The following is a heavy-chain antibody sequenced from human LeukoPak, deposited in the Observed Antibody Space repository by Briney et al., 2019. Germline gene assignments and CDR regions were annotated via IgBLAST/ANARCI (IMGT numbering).Heavy chain of an antibody. CDR3: ARGLGDLATNWFEP. CDR1: GYTFTSHD. CDR2: MNPNSGNT. V-gene: IGHV1-8*03. J-gene: IGHJ5*02. D-gene: IGHD3-16*01. Sequence: ASVKVSCKASGYTFTSHDINWVRQATGQGLEWMGWMNPNSGNTGYAQKFQGRVTITRDPSISTAYMELSSLRSEDTAVYYCARGLGDLATNWFEPWGQGTLVTVSS.